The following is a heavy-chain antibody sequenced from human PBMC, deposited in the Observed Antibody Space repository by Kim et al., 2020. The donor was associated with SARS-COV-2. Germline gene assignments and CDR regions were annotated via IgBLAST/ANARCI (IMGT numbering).Heavy chain of an antibody. D-gene: IGHD3-16*01. CDR2: IRNSGDNT. J-gene: IGHJ6*03. CDR3: ARGGREYYMDV. Sequence: GGSLRLSCAPSGFTFSSFGMSWVRQAPGKGLEWVSAIRNSGDNTYHADSVKGRFTTSRDNSKNTLYLQMNSLRAEDTATYYCARGGREYYMDVWGKGTTVTVSS. CDR1: GFTFSSFG. V-gene: IGHV3-23*01.